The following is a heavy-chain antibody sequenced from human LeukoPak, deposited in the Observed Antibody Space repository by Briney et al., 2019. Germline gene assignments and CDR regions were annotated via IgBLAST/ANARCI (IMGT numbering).Heavy chain of an antibody. V-gene: IGHV3-11*04. J-gene: IGHJ4*02. CDR3: ARDSRRIAAAGGPGY. D-gene: IGHD6-13*01. CDR1: GFTFSDYY. CDR2: ISSSGSTI. Sequence: PGGSLRLSCAASGFTFSDYYMSWIRQAPGKGLEWVSYISSSGSTIYYADSVKGRFTISRDNAKNSLYLQMNSLGAEDTAVYYCARDSRRIAAAGGPGYWGQGTLVTVSS.